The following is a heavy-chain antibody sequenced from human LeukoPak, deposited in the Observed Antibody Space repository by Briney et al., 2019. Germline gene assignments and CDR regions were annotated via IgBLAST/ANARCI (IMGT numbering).Heavy chain of an antibody. Sequence: SETLSLTCAVSGGSISSNSYYWGWIRQPPGKGLEWIGSIYHSGSTYYNPSLKSRVTISVDTSKNQFSLKLSSVTAADTAVYYCAREDMVRGDNWFNPWGQGTLVTVSS. CDR2: IYHSGST. J-gene: IGHJ5*02. CDR1: GGSISSNSYY. D-gene: IGHD3-10*01. CDR3: AREDMVRGDNWFNP. V-gene: IGHV4-39*02.